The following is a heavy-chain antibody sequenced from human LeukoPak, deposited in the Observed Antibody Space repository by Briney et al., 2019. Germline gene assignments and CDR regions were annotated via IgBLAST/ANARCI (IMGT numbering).Heavy chain of an antibody. V-gene: IGHV3-30*18. J-gene: IGHJ6*02. CDR3: AKDQAAAGRWGMDV. CDR1: GFTFSSYG. Sequence: PGRSLRLSCAASGFTFSSYGMHWVRQAPGKGLEWVAVISYDGSNKYYADSVKGRITISRDNSKNTLYLQMNSLRAEDTAVYYCAKDQAAAGRWGMDVWGQGTTVTVSS. CDR2: ISYDGSNK. D-gene: IGHD6-13*01.